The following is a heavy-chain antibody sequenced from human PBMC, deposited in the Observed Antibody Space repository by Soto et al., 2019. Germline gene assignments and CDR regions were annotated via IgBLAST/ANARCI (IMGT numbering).Heavy chain of an antibody. CDR2: MNPNSGNT. J-gene: IGHJ4*02. CDR3: AAYYYGSGSYSTRDH. D-gene: IGHD3-10*01. CDR1: GYTFTSYD. Sequence: ASVKVSCKASGYTFTSYDINWVRQATGQGLEWMGWMNPNSGNTGYAQKFQGRVTMTRNTSISTAYMELSSLRSEDTAVYYCAAYYYGSGSYSTRDHWGQGTLVTVSS. V-gene: IGHV1-8*01.